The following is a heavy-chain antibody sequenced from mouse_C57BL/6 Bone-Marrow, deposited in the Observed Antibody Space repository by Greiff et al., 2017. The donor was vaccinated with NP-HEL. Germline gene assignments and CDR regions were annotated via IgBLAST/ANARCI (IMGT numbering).Heavy chain of an antibody. V-gene: IGHV3-2*02. CDR3: ARRGNGNYFSWFAY. J-gene: IGHJ3*01. CDR1: GYSITSDYA. D-gene: IGHD2-1*01. Sequence: DVKLQESGPGLVKPSQSLSLTCTVTGYSITSDYAWNWIRQFPGNKLEWMGYISYSGSTSYNPSLKSRISITRDTSKNQFFLQLNSVTTEDTATYYCARRGNGNYFSWFAYWGQGTLVTVSA. CDR2: ISYSGST.